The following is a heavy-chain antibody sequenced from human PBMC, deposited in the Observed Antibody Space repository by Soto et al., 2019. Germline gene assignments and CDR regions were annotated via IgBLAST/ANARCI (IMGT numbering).Heavy chain of an antibody. CDR1: GFTFSSYA. J-gene: IGHJ6*02. CDR3: ARDGRCSGGSCDHYYYYGMDV. V-gene: IGHV3-30-3*01. CDR2: ISYDGSNK. D-gene: IGHD2-15*01. Sequence: GGSLRLSCAASGFTFSSYAMHWVRQAPGKGLEWVAVISYDGSNKYYADSVKGRFTISRDNSKNTLYLQMNSLRAEDTAVYYCARDGRCSGGSCDHYYYYGMDVWGQGTTVTVSS.